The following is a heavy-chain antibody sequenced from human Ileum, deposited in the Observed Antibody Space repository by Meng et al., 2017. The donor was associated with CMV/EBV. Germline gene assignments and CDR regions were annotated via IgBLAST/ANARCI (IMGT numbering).Heavy chain of an antibody. V-gene: IGHV4-59*11. CDR3: ARGIGGRAPLDV. CDR2: IHDSGST. Sequence: SETLSLTCTVSGDSLSPHYWSWTQQSPGKGLEWIGFIHDSGSTIYNPSLQRRVTISVDTSKNQFSLQLNSVTAADTAIYYCARGIGGRAPLDVWGPGTTVTVSS. CDR1: GDSLSPHY. J-gene: IGHJ6*02.